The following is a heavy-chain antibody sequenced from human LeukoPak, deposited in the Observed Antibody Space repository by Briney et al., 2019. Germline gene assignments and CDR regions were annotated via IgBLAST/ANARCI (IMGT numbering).Heavy chain of an antibody. V-gene: IGHV4-34*01. J-gene: IGHJ5*02. Sequence: PSEALSLTCAVYGGSFSGYYWSWIRQPPGKGLEWIGEINHSGSTNYNPSLKSRVTISVDTSKNQFSLKLSSVTAADTAVYYCAGRRAWGQGTLVTVSS. CDR2: INHSGST. CDR3: AGRRA. CDR1: GGSFSGYY.